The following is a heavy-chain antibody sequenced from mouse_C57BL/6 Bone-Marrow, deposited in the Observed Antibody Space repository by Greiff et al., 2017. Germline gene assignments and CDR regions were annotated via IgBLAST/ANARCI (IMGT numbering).Heavy chain of an antibody. CDR3: ARGYSGDFDY. CDR1: GYSITSGYY. J-gene: IGHJ2*01. CDR2: ISYDGSN. V-gene: IGHV3-6*01. D-gene: IGHD2-12*01. Sequence: EVKLMESGPGLVKPSQSLSLTCSVPGYSITSGYYWNWIRQFPGNKLEWMGYISYDGSNNYNPSLKNRISITRDTSKNQFFLKLNSVTTEDTATYYCARGYSGDFDYWGQGTTLTVSS.